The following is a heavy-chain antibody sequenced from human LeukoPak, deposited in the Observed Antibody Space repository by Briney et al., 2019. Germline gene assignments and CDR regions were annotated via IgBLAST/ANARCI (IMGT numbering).Heavy chain of an antibody. CDR3: AKAPPYYSDSSGYFQH. CDR2: ISWNSGII. D-gene: IGHD3-22*01. V-gene: IGHV3-9*01. J-gene: IGHJ1*01. Sequence: GGSLRLSCAASGFTFDDSAMHWVRQVPGKGLEWVSGISWNSGIIDYADSVKGRFTISRDNAKNSLYLQMNNLRPNDTAFYYCAKAPPYYSDSSGYFQHWGQGTLVTVSS. CDR1: GFTFDDSA.